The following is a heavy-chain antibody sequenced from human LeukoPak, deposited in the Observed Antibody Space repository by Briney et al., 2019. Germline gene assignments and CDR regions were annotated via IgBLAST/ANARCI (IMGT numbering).Heavy chain of an antibody. CDR2: IYASGST. V-gene: IGHV4-4*08. CDR3: VRGIYCSRTSCQVSGYMDV. CDR1: GGSISSYY. J-gene: IGHJ6*03. Sequence: SETLSLTCTVSGGSISSYYWSWSRQPPGKGLEWIGYIYASGSTNYNPSLKSRVTISVDKSKNQFSLKLGSVTAADTAVYYCVRGIYCSRTSCQVSGYMDVWGKGTTVTVSS. D-gene: IGHD2-2*01.